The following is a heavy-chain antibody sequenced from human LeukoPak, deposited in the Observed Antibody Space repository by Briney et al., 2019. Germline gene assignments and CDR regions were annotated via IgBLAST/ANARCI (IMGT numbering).Heavy chain of an antibody. CDR3: ARFLGRITISGVVPYGMDV. CDR2: IYSAGGT. J-gene: IGHJ6*02. D-gene: IGHD3-3*01. V-gene: IGHV3-53*04. Sequence: GGSLRLSCAASGFTVSSNYMTWVRQAPGKGLEWVSLIYSAGGTYYTDSVKGRFTISRHSSKNTLYLQMNGLRGEDTAVYYCARFLGRITISGVVPYGMDVWGQGTTVTVSS. CDR1: GFTVSSNY.